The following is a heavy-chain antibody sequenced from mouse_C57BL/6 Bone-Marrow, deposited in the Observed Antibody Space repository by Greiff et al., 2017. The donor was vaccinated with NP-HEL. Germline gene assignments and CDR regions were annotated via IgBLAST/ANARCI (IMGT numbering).Heavy chain of an antibody. CDR3: ARSITTVGGDWFAY. Sequence: QVQLQQSGPELVKPGASVKLSCKASGYTFTSYDINWVKQRPGQGLEWIGWIYPRDGSTKYNEKFKGKATLTVDTSSSTAYMELHSLTSEDSAVYFCARSITTVGGDWFAYWGQGTLVTVSA. CDR1: GYTFTSYD. CDR2: IYPRDGST. V-gene: IGHV1-85*01. J-gene: IGHJ3*01. D-gene: IGHD1-1*01.